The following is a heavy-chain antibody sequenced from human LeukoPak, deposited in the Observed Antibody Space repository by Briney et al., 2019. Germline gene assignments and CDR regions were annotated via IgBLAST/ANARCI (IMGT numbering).Heavy chain of an antibody. CDR1: GGSISSSSYY. J-gene: IGHJ6*03. Sequence: SETLSLTCTVSGGSISSSSYYWGWIRQLPGKGLEWIGSIYYSGSTYYNPSLKSRVTISVDTSKNQFSLKLSSVTAADTAVYYCARSPSSWYYYYYYMDVWGKGTTVTVSS. D-gene: IGHD6-13*01. CDR3: ARSPSSWYYYYYYMDV. CDR2: IYYSGST. V-gene: IGHV4-39*07.